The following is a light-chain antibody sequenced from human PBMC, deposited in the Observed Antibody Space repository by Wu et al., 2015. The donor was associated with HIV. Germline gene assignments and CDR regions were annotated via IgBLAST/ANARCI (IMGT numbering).Light chain of an antibody. CDR3: QQYGTSPRT. Sequence: EIVLTQSPGTLSLSPGERATLSCRASQSVSSSYLAWYQQKPGQAPRLLIYGASSRATGIPDRFSGSGSGTDFTLTISRLEPGDFAVYYCQQYGTSPRTFGGGPRWRSN. CDR2: GAS. J-gene: IGKJ4*01. V-gene: IGKV3-20*01. CDR1: QSVSSSY.